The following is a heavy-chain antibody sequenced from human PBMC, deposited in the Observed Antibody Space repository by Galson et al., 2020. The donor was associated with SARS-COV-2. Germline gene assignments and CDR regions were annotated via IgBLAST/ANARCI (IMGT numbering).Heavy chain of an antibody. D-gene: IGHD2-8*01. V-gene: IGHV5-10-1*01. CDR3: ARLRVSAFVSSWLDP. CDR1: GLSFSGYGNW. J-gene: IGHJ5*02. Sequence: KVSCQGSGLSFSGYGNWISWVSQMPGKGLEWMGRIDPGDSYTNYSPSFQGHVTISVDKSTTTAYLQWSSLKASDTAIYYCARLRVSAFVSSWLDPWGQGTLVTVSS. CDR2: IDPGDSYT.